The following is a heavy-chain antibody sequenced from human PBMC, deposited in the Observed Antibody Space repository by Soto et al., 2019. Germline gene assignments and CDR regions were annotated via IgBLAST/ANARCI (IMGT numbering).Heavy chain of an antibody. J-gene: IGHJ6*03. CDR2: INHSGST. CDR1: GGSFSGYY. V-gene: IGHV4-34*01. Sequence: PSETLSLTCAAYGGSFSGYYWSWIRQPPGKGLEWIGEINHSGSTNYNPSLKSRVTISVDTSKNQFSLKLSSVTAADTAVYYCARAMYSSSSHYYYYMDVWGKGTTVTVSS. D-gene: IGHD6-6*01. CDR3: ARAMYSSSSHYYYYMDV.